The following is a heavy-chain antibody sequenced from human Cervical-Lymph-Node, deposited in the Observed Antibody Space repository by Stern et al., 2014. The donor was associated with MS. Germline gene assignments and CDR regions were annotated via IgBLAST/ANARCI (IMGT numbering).Heavy chain of an antibody. V-gene: IGHV7-4-1*02. CDR3: ARDHTILGIYAMDV. CDR1: GYTFNRYA. D-gene: IGHD1-26*01. Sequence: QLVQSGSELKKPGASVKVSCKASGYTFNRYALNWVRQAPGEGLEWMGWINTATGDPTYAQGFAGHFVFSLDTSARTAYLQISSLEAEDTAVYYCARDHTILGIYAMDVWGQGTAVAVSS. J-gene: IGHJ6*02. CDR2: INTATGDP.